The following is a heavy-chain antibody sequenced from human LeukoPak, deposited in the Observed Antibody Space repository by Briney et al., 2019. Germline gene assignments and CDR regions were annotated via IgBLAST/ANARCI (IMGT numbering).Heavy chain of an antibody. CDR1: GGSFSGYY. J-gene: IGHJ6*02. D-gene: IGHD6-13*01. CDR2: INHSGST. V-gene: IGHV4-34*01. Sequence: SETLSLTCAVYGGSFSGYYWSWIRQPPGKGLEWIGEINHSGSTNYNPPLKSRVTISVDTSKNQFSLKLSSVTAADTAVYYCARQYSSSWYASGLYYYYGMDVWGQGTTVTVSS. CDR3: ARQYSSSWYASGLYYYYGMDV.